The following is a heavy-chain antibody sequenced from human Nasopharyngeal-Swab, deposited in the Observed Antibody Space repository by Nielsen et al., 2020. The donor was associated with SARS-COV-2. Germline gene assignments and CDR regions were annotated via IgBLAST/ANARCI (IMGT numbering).Heavy chain of an antibody. CDR2: INTGNGNT. Sequence: WVRQAPGQRLEWMGWINTGNGNTKYSQRFQARVTITRDTSANTAYMELSSLRSEDTAVYYCAREDYYDSSGYPPYYYYGMDVWGQGTTVTVSS. D-gene: IGHD3-22*01. CDR3: AREDYYDSSGYPPYYYYGMDV. J-gene: IGHJ6*02. V-gene: IGHV1-3*04.